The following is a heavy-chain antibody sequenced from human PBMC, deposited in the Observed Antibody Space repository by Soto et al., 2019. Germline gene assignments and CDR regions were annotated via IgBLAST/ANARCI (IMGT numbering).Heavy chain of an antibody. J-gene: IGHJ4*02. D-gene: IGHD1-26*01. Sequence: GGSLRLSCAASGFTFSTYAMYWVRQAPGKGLEYVSAITPDGGGAYYGDSVKGRFTISRDNSKNTLYLQMNSLRAEDTAVYYCAKKWVTTPRTPYFDYWGQGTLVTVS. CDR3: AKKWVTTPRTPYFDY. V-gene: IGHV3-23*01. CDR1: GFTFSTYA. CDR2: ITPDGGGA.